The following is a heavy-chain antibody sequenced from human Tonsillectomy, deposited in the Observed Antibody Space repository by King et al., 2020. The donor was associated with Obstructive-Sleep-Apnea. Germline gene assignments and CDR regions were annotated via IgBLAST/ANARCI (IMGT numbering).Heavy chain of an antibody. Sequence: VQLVESGGGVVQPGRSLRLSCAASGFTFSSYVMHWVRQAPGKGLEWVAVISYDGSNKYYADSVKGRFNISRDNSKNTLYLQMNSLRAEDTAVYYCAKPWELYDFYYGMDVWGQGTTVTVSS. V-gene: IGHV3-30*18. J-gene: IGHJ6*02. CDR3: AKPWELYDFYYGMDV. CDR2: ISYDGSNK. CDR1: GFTFSSYV. D-gene: IGHD3-10*01.